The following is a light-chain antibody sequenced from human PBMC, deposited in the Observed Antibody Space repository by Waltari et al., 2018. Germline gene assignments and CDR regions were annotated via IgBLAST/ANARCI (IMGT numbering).Light chain of an antibody. J-gene: IGLJ1*01. CDR3: CSYAGSYTYV. CDR1: SSDVGGYNY. CDR2: DVS. V-gene: IGLV2-11*01. Sequence: QSALTQPRSVSGSPGQSVTISCTGTSSDVGGYNYVSWYQQHPGKVPKLMIYDVSERPSGCPDRFAGSKSGDTASLTISGLQAEDEAAYYCCSYAGSYTYVFGAGTEVTVL.